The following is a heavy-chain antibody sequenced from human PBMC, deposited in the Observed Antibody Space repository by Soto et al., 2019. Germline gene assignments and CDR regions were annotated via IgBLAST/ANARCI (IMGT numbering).Heavy chain of an antibody. CDR3: AIVRVADSPLDH. CDR1: GFIFSNNG. Sequence: QVQLVESGGGVVQPGRSLRLSCEGSGFIFSNNGMHWVRQAPGKGLEWVAFMSYDGSAKFLADSVKGRFTISRDNSKSNLFLQMSSLRAEDTAMYYCAIVRVADSPLDHWGQGTLVTVSS. CDR2: MSYDGSAK. V-gene: IGHV3-30*13. J-gene: IGHJ4*02. D-gene: IGHD3-10*02.